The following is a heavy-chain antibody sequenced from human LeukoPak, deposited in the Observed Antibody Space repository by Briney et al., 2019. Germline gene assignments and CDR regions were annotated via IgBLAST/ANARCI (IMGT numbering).Heavy chain of an antibody. J-gene: IGHJ3*01. V-gene: IGHV4-59*01. CDR3: ARDRRREGVHAFDV. Sequence: SETLSLTCTVSGGSIRNYYWSWIRQPPGKGLEWIGNTHYSGSTNYNPSLKSRVTISLDTSKNQFSLKLTSVTAADAAVYYCARDRRREGVHAFDVWGRGTMVTVSS. CDR1: GGSIRNYY. CDR2: THYSGST. D-gene: IGHD3-3*01.